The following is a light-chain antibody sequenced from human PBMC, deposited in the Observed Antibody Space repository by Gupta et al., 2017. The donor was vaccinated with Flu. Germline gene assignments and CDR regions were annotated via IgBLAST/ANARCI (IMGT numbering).Light chain of an antibody. CDR2: DVS. Sequence: QSALTKPRSVSGSPGQSVTISCTGTSSDVGGYNYVSWYQQHPGKAPKLMIYDVSKRPSGVPDRFSGSKSGSTASLTISGLQAEDEADYYCGSYAGSYTFEVFGTGTKVTVL. J-gene: IGLJ1*01. CDR3: GSYAGSYTFEV. V-gene: IGLV2-11*01. CDR1: SSDVGGYNY.